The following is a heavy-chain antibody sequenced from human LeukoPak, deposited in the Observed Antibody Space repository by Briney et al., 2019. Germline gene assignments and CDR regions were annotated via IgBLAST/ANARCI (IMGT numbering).Heavy chain of an antibody. J-gene: IGHJ4*02. CDR1: GFTVSTKY. CDR2: IYSSGTT. D-gene: IGHD2-2*01. Sequence: GGSLRLSCAASGFTVSTKYMSRVRQAPGKGLEWVSLIYSSGTTYYADSVKGRFTISRDNSKNSLYLQMNSLRAEDTAVYYCARVGGVPAAHFDYWGQGTLVTVSS. V-gene: IGHV3-53*01. CDR3: ARVGGVPAAHFDY.